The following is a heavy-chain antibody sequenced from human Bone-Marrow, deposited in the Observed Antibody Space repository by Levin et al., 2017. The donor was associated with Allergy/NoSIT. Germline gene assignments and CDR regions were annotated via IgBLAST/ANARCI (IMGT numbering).Heavy chain of an antibody. V-gene: IGHV4-34*01. J-gene: IGHJ4*02. D-gene: IGHD4-11*01. CDR1: GGSFSGYY. CDR2: INHSGST. Sequence: SETLSLTCAVYGGSFSGYYWSWIRQPPGKGLEWIGEINHSGSTNYNPSLKSRVTITVDTSKNQFSLKLSSVTAADTAVYYCARGTTRIFDYWGQGTLVTVSS. CDR3: ARGTTRIFDY.